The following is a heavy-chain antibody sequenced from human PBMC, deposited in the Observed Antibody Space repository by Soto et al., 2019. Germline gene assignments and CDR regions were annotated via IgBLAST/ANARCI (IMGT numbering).Heavy chain of an antibody. J-gene: IGHJ6*02. CDR2: IIPIFGTA. V-gene: IGHV1-69*13. D-gene: IGHD4-17*01. CDR1: GGTFSSYA. CDR3: ARDRHGDYDYYYYGMDV. Sequence: ASVKVSCKASGGTFSSYAISWVRQAPGQGLEWMGGIIPIFGTANYAQKFQGRVTITADESTSTAYMELSSLRSEDTAVYYCARDRHGDYDYYYYGMDVWGQGTTVTVSS.